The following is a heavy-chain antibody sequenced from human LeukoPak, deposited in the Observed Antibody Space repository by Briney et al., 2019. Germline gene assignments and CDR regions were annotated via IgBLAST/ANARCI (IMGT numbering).Heavy chain of an antibody. CDR2: IYYSGST. V-gene: IGHV4-59*08. CDR3: ARRLAVGATTWFDP. CDR1: GGSISSYY. D-gene: IGHD1-26*01. Sequence: SETLSLTCTVSGGSISSYYWRWIRQPPGKGLEWIGYIYYSGSTNYNPSLKSRVTISVDTSKNQFSLKLSSVTAADTAVYYCARRLAVGATTWFDPWGQGTLVTVSS. J-gene: IGHJ5*02.